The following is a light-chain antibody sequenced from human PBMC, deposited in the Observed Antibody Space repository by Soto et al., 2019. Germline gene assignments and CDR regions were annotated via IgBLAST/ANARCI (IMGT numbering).Light chain of an antibody. CDR2: GAS. CDR1: QSVSNNY. Sequence: EIVLPQSPGTLSLSPGERATLSCRASQSVSNNYLAWYQQKPGQAPRLLIYGASNRATGIPARFSGSGSGTDFTHTISSLEPEDFAVYYCQQRSNWPFGPGTKVDI. V-gene: IGKV3-11*01. CDR3: QQRSNWP. J-gene: IGKJ3*01.